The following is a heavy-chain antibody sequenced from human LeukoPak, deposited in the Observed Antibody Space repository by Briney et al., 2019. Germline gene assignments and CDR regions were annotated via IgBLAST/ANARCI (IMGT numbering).Heavy chain of an antibody. CDR1: GFTFSSYS. Sequence: GGSLRLSCAASGFTFSSYSMSWVRQAPGKGLERVSTSGGSTYYADSVKGRFTISRDNSKNTLYLQMKSLRAEDTAVYYCAKYVWDSSAYDGFGIWGQGTMVTVSS. CDR2: SGGST. J-gene: IGHJ3*02. V-gene: IGHV3-23*01. D-gene: IGHD3-22*01. CDR3: AKYVWDSSAYDGFGI.